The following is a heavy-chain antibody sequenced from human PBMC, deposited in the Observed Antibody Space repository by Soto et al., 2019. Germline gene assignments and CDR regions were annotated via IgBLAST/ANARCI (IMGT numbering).Heavy chain of an antibody. D-gene: IGHD1-1*01. J-gene: IGHJ4*02. V-gene: IGHV3-21*06. CDR1: GFTFSSYS. Sequence: EVQLVESGGGLVKPGGSLRLSCAASGFTFSSYSFNWVRQAPGKGLEWVSIITPTSTFISYADSVRGRFTISRDNAKNSLYLQMDCLGAGDTAVYCCARARGNDWYEDYWGQGTPVTVSS. CDR3: ARARGNDWYEDY. CDR2: ITPTSTFI.